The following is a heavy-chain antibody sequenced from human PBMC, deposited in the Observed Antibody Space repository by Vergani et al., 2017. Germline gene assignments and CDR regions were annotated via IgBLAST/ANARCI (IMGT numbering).Heavy chain of an antibody. Sequence: QVQLQESGPGLVKPSQTLSLTCTVSGGSISSGSYYWSWIRQPAGKGLEWIGRIYTSGSTNYNPSLKSRVTISVDTSKNQCSLKLSSVTAADTAVYYCARARTTITGTTGTFDYWGQGTLVTVSS. D-gene: IGHD1-7*01. J-gene: IGHJ4*02. CDR2: IYTSGST. V-gene: IGHV4-61*02. CDR1: GGSISSGSYY. CDR3: ARARTTITGTTGTFDY.